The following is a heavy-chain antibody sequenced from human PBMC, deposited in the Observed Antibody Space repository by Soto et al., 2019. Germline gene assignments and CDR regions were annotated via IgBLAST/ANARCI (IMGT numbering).Heavy chain of an antibody. J-gene: IGHJ4*02. V-gene: IGHV1-2*04. D-gene: IGHD3-9*01. CDR1: GYTFTGYY. CDR2: INPNSGGT. Sequence: ASVKVSCKASGYTFTGYYMHWVRQAPGQGLEWMGWINPNSGGTNYAQKFQGWVTMTRDTSISTAYMELSRLRSDDTAVYYCARGIYFDWSLSGYFDYWGQGTLVTV. CDR3: ARGIYFDWSLSGYFDY.